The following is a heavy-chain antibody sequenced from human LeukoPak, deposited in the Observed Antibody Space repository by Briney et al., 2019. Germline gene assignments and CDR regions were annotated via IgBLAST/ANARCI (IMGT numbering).Heavy chain of an antibody. CDR3: ARDPRSGSGPGAFDI. D-gene: IGHD3-10*01. CDR1: GGSINSGGYY. Sequence: SETLSLTCTVSGGSINSGGYYWSWIRQPPGKGLEWIGYIYHSGSTYYNPSLKSRVTISVDRSKNQFSLKLSSVTAADTAVYYCARDPRSGSGPGAFDIWGQGTMVTVSS. V-gene: IGHV4-30-2*01. J-gene: IGHJ3*02. CDR2: IYHSGST.